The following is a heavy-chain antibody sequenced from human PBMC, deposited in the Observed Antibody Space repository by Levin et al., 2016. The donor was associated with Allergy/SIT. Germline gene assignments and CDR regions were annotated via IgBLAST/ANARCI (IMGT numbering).Heavy chain of an antibody. Sequence: GESLKISCAASGFTFSSYGMHWVRQAPGKGLEWVAVISYDGSNKYYADSVKGRFTISRDNSKNTLYLQMNSLRAEDTAVYYCAKETGRFGEFTGVYDAFDIWGQGTMVTVSS. CDR2: ISYDGSNK. V-gene: IGHV3-30*18. CDR3: AKETGRFGEFTGVYDAFDI. D-gene: IGHD3-10*01. J-gene: IGHJ3*02. CDR1: GFTFSSYG.